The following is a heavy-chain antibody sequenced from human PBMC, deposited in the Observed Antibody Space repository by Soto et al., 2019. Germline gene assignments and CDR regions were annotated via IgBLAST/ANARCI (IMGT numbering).Heavy chain of an antibody. V-gene: IGHV3-30*18. D-gene: IGHD3-9*01. CDR1: GFTFSSYG. CDR3: AKDLTGYYARDWFDP. CDR2: ISYDGSNK. Sequence: QVQLVESGGGVVQPGRSLRLSCAASGFTFSSYGMHWVRQAPGKGLGWVAVISYDGSNKYYADSVKGRFTISRDNSKNTLYLQMNSLRAEDTAVYYCAKDLTGYYARDWFDPWGQGTLVTVSS. J-gene: IGHJ5*02.